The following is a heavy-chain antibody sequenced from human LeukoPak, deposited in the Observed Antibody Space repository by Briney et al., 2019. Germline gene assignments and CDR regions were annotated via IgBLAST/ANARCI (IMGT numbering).Heavy chain of an antibody. CDR2: INPNSGGT. CDR3: ARGSRTIMDWFDP. J-gene: IGHJ5*02. Sequence: ASVKVSCKTSGYTFTGYYIHWVRQAPGQGLEWMGWINPNSGGTNYAQKFQGRVTMTRDTSISAAYMELSRLRYDDTAVYYCARGSRTIMDWFDPWGQGTLVTVSS. D-gene: IGHD5-12*01. V-gene: IGHV1-2*02. CDR1: GYTFTGYY.